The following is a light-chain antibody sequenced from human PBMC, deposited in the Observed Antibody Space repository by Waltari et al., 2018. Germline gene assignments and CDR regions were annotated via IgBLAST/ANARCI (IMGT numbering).Light chain of an antibody. CDR3: AAWDDSLSGSYV. Sequence: SVLTQPPSASGTPGQRVTISCSGSSPNSGSNYVYWYQQIPGTAPKLLIYRNNQRPSGVPDRFSCSKSGTSASLAISGLRSEDEADYYCAAWDDSLSGSYVFGTGTKVTVL. CDR1: SPNSGSNY. J-gene: IGLJ1*01. V-gene: IGLV1-47*01. CDR2: RNN.